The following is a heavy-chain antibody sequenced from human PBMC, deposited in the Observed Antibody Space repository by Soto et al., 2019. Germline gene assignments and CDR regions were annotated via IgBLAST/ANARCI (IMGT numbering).Heavy chain of an antibody. Sequence: ASVKVSCKASGCTFTSYGISWVRQAPGQGLEWMGGISAYNGNTNYAQKFQGRVNMTTDTSTSTAYMELRSLRSDDTAVYYCARDLSSSNWYPLLGDAFDIWGQGTMVTVSS. D-gene: IGHD6-13*01. CDR1: GCTFTSYG. J-gene: IGHJ3*02. V-gene: IGHV1-18*04. CDR2: ISAYNGNT. CDR3: ARDLSSSNWYPLLGDAFDI.